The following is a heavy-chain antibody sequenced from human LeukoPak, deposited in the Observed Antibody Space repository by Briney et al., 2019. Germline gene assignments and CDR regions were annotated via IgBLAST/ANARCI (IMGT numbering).Heavy chain of an antibody. J-gene: IGHJ5*02. V-gene: IGHV3-30*02. D-gene: IGHD1-14*01. CDR1: GFTFSSYA. Sequence: GGSLRLSCAASGFTFSSYAMHWVRQAPGKGLEWVTFIRYDANNKYYADSVKGRFTISRDNSKNTLYLQMNSLRAEDTAVYYCAKKYNTGLDPWGQGTLVTVSS. CDR3: AKKYNTGLDP. CDR2: IRYDANNK.